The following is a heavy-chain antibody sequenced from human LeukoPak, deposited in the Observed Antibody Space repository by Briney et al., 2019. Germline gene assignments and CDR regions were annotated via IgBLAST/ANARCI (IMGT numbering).Heavy chain of an antibody. V-gene: IGHV4-59*01. CDR2: IYYSGST. CDR3: ASGYSSGWYWYFDL. CDR1: GGSISSYY. D-gene: IGHD6-19*01. J-gene: IGHJ2*01. Sequence: PSETPSLTCTVSGGSISSYYWSWIRQPPGKGLEWIGYIYYSGSTSYNPSLKSRVTISVDTSKNQFSLKLSSVTAADTAVYYCASGYSSGWYWYFDLWGRGTLVTVSS.